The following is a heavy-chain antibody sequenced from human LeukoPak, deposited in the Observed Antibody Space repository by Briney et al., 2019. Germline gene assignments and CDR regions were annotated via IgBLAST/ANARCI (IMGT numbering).Heavy chain of an antibody. V-gene: IGHV3-23*01. CDR2: ISGSGGST. CDR3: AKGSTAGGYSSNDDY. D-gene: IGHD5-18*01. Sequence: GGSLRLSCAASGFTFSSYAMGWVRQAPGKGLEWVSAISGSGGSTYYADSVKGRFTISRDNSKNTLYLQMNSLRAEDTAVYYCAKGSTAGGYSSNDDYWGQGTLVSVSS. J-gene: IGHJ4*02. CDR1: GFTFSSYA.